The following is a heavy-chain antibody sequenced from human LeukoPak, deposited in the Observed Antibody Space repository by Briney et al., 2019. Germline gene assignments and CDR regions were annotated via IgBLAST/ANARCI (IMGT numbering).Heavy chain of an antibody. J-gene: IGHJ4*02. CDR1: GGSISSYY. V-gene: IGHV4-59*01. CDR3: ARGQVGIGGTFDY. CDR2: IHSSEST. Sequence: SETLSLTCTVSGGSISSYYWSWIRQPPGKGLEWIGYIHSSESTYYNPSLKSRVTISEDTSKNQFSLKLSSVTAADTALYFCARGQVGIGGTFDYWGQGILVTVSS. D-gene: IGHD1-26*01.